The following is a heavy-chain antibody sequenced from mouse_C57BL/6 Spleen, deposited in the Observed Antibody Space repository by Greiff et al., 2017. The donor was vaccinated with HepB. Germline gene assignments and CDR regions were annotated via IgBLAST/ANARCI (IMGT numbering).Heavy chain of an antibody. CDR2: IYPGSGST. CDR3: ASYGSSYGAMDY. V-gene: IGHV1-55*01. J-gene: IGHJ4*01. Sequence: VQLKQPGAELVKPGASVKMSCKASGYTFTSYWITWVKQRPGQGLEWIGDIYPGSGSTNYNEKFKSKATLTVDTSSSTAYMQLSSLTSEDSAVYYCASYGSSYGAMDYWGQGTSVTVSS. D-gene: IGHD1-1*01. CDR1: GYTFTSYW.